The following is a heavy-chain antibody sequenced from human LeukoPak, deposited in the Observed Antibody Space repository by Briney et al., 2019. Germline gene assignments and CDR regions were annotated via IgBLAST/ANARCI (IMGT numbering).Heavy chain of an antibody. J-gene: IGHJ4*02. CDR3: TKAPVNSCLGAFCYPFDS. CDR2: ISGSGGST. V-gene: IGHV3-23*01. Sequence: GGSLRLSCAASGFTFSSCAMSWVRQAPGKGLEWVSGISGSGGSTYYADSVKGRFTISRDNSKNTLYLQMNSLRAEDTAIYYCTKAPVNSCLGAFCYPFDSWGQGTLVTVSS. CDR1: GFTFSSCA. D-gene: IGHD2-15*01.